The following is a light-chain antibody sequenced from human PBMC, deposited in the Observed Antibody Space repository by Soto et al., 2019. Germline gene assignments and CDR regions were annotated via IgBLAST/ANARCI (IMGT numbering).Light chain of an antibody. J-gene: IGKJ1*01. V-gene: IGKV1-39*01. CDR3: QQSYSTLGT. Sequence: DLQMTQSAASLSASLGDRVTLPCRASQSISSYLNWYQQKQGKAPKILIYAASSLQSGVPSRFSGSGYGTDVTLTISSLQTADFATYYCQQSYSTLGTFGQGTKVDIK. CDR2: AAS. CDR1: QSISSY.